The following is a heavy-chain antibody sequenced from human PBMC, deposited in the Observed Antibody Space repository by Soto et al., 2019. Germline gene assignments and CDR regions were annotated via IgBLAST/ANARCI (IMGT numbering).Heavy chain of an antibody. CDR3: ARDREYYYASSSNYYYHYGMDV. CDR2: ISGYNGNT. Sequence: QVQLVESGAEVKKPGASVKVSCKASGYTFTNYGISWVRQAPGQGLEGMGWISGYNGNTKYAQKFQGRVTMTTDTPTNTAYMDLRSLRSDDTAVYYCARDREYYYASSSNYYYHYGMDVWGQGTTVTVS. D-gene: IGHD3-22*01. J-gene: IGHJ6*02. V-gene: IGHV1-18*04. CDR1: GYTFTNYG.